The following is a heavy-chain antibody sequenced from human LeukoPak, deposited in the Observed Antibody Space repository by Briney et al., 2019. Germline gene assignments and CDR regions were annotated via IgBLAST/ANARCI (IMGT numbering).Heavy chain of an antibody. CDR1: RGSITSNY. V-gene: IGHV4-59*01. CDR3: ARWIPSSNSFDY. CDR2: IYYSAST. Sequence: SETLSLTCTVSRGSITSNYWSWIRQPPGKGLEWIGYIYYSASTHYNPSLKSRVTISTDTSKNQFSLRLNSVTAANTAVYYCARWIPSSNSFDYWGQGTLVTVSS. D-gene: IGHD2-2*01. J-gene: IGHJ4*02.